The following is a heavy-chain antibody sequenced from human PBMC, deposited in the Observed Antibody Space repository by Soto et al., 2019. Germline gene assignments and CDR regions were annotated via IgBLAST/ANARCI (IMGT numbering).Heavy chain of an antibody. CDR3: ARDRAGGVTTLYYYYGMDV. J-gene: IGHJ6*02. CDR2: IYSGGST. D-gene: IGHD4-17*01. V-gene: IGHV3-66*01. CDR1: GFTVSSNY. Sequence: GGSLRLSCAASGFTVSSNYMSWVRQAPGKGLEWVSVIYSGGSTYYADSVKGRFTISRDNSKNTLYLQMNSLRAEDTAVYYCARDRAGGVTTLYYYYGMDVWGQGTTVTVSS.